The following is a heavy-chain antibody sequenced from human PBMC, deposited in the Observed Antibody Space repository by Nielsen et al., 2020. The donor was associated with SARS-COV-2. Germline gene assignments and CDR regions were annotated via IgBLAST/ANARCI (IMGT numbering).Heavy chain of an antibody. J-gene: IGHJ6*02. V-gene: IGHV1-18*01. CDR1: GYTFTTYG. Sequence: ASVKVSCKASGYTFTTYGISWVRQAPGQGLEWMAWISTYNGNTNYGHNFQGRVTVTTDTSTSTAYMELRSLRSDDTAVYYCASGYSGYDSHYYGMDVWGQGTTVTVSS. CDR3: ASGYSGYDSHYYGMDV. CDR2: ISTYNGNT. D-gene: IGHD5-12*01.